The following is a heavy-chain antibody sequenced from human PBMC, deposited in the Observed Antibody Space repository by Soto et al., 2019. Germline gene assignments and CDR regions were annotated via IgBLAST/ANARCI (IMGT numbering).Heavy chain of an antibody. CDR3: AKDEVRTPSLYAMDV. CDR2: ISYDGSNK. CDR1: GFTFSTYG. J-gene: IGHJ6*02. V-gene: IGHV3-30*18. Sequence: GGSLRLSCAASGFTFSTYGMHWVRQAPGKGLEWVALISYDGSNKNYADSVKGRFTISRDNSKNTLYLQMNILRVEDTAVYYCAKDEVRTPSLYAMDVWGQGTTVTVSS. D-gene: IGHD3-10*01.